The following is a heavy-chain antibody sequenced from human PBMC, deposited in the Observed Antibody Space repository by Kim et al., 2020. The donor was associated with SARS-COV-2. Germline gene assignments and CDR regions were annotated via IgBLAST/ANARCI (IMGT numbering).Heavy chain of an antibody. V-gene: IGHV3-21*01. CDR2: ISSSSSYI. Sequence: GGSLRLSCAASGFTFSSYSMNWVRQAPGKGLEWVSSISSSSSYIYYADSVKGRFTISRDNAKNSLYLQMNSLRAEDTAVYYCARGTSNFYGDYDEGPFDPWGQGTLVTVSS. D-gene: IGHD4-17*01. CDR1: GFTFSSYS. CDR3: ARGTSNFYGDYDEGPFDP. J-gene: IGHJ5*02.